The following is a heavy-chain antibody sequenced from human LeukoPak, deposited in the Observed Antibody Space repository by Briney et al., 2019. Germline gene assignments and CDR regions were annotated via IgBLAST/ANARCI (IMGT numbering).Heavy chain of an antibody. CDR3: AKAHGYTVYDPGDY. J-gene: IGHJ4*02. Sequence: PGRSLRLSCAASGFTFSSYAMHWVRQAPGKGLEWVAVLSYDGSNKYYADSVKGRFTISRDNSKSTLYLQMNSLRAEDTAVYYCAKAHGYTVYDPGDYWGQGTLVTVSS. V-gene: IGHV3-30-3*01. D-gene: IGHD5/OR15-5a*01. CDR1: GFTFSSYA. CDR2: LSYDGSNK.